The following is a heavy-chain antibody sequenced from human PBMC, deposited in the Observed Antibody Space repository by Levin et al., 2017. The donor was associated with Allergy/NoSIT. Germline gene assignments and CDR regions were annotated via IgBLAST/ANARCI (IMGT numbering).Heavy chain of an antibody. CDR3: ARVNYATFDY. CDR1: GFTFSNYW. CDR2: IKEDGSEK. D-gene: IGHD4-11*01. Sequence: PGGSLRLSCAVSGFTFSNYWMSWVRQAPGKGLEWVANIKEDGSEKYYVDSVKGRFTITRDNAKNSLYLQMNSLRAEDTAVYYCARVNYATFDYWGQGTLVTVSS. J-gene: IGHJ4*02. V-gene: IGHV3-7*01.